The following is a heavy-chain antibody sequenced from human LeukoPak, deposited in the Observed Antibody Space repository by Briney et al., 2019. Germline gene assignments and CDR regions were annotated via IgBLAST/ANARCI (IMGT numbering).Heavy chain of an antibody. CDR2: INAGNGNT. CDR1: GYTFTNYA. J-gene: IGHJ2*01. D-gene: IGHD6-13*01. CDR3: AREGQLDKWYFDL. Sequence: ASVKVSCKASGYTFTNYAMHWVRQAPGQRLEWMGWINAGNGNTKYSQKFQGRVTITRDTSASTAYMELSSLRSEDTAVYFCAREGQLDKWYFDLWGRGTLVTVSS. V-gene: IGHV1-3*01.